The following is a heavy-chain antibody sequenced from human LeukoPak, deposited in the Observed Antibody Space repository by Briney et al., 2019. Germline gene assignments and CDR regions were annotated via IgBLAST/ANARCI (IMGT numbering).Heavy chain of an antibody. CDR3: ARVSGLATNEYFQH. J-gene: IGHJ1*01. D-gene: IGHD5-12*01. Sequence: GGSLRLSCAASGFTFSSYWMSWVRQAPGKGLEWVTNIKQDGSEKYYVDSVKGRFTISRDNAKNSLYLQMNSLRAEDTAVYYCARVSGLATNEYFQHWGQGTLVTVSS. CDR2: IKQDGSEK. CDR1: GFTFSSYW. V-gene: IGHV3-7*03.